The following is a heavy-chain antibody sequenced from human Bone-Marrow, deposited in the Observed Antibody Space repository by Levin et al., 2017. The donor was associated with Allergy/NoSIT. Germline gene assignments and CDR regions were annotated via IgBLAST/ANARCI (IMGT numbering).Heavy chain of an antibody. Sequence: GGSLRLSCAASGFNFNIFWMTWVRQAPGKGLEWVANINEDGNEKYYVDSLKGRFTISRDNAKNSLYLQMNSLRAEDTAVYYCVREYYYNRTGYRAFRYWGQGTLVTVSS. V-gene: IGHV3-7*01. J-gene: IGHJ4*02. CDR2: INEDGNEK. D-gene: IGHD3-22*01. CDR3: VREYYYNRTGYRAFRY. CDR1: GFNFNIFW.